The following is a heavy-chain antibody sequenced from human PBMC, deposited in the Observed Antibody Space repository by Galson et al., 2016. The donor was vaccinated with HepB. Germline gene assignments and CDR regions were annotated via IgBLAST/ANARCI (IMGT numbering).Heavy chain of an antibody. J-gene: IGHJ5*01. CDR1: GFTFSDYW. Sequence: SLRLSCAASGFTFSDYWMHWVRQAPGKGLMWVSRIKGDGSVTDYADSVKGRFTISRDNAKNALYMQMNSLRGDDTAVYYCARDRGGSAGGCNWFDSWGQGMLVTVSS. CDR2: IKGDGSVT. CDR3: ARDRGGSAGGCNWFDS. V-gene: IGHV3-74*01. D-gene: IGHD2-15*01.